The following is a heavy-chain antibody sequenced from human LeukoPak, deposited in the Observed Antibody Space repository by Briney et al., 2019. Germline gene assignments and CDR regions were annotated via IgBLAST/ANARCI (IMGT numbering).Heavy chain of an antibody. J-gene: IGHJ5*02. Sequence: GASVKVSCKASGYTFTTYDINWVRQAPGQGLEWMGIINPSGGSTSYAQKFQGRVTMTRDTSTSTVYMELSSLRFEDTALYYCARDTYGSGSYNNHWFETWGQGTLVTVSS. D-gene: IGHD3-10*01. V-gene: IGHV1-46*01. CDR1: GYTFTTYD. CDR2: INPSGGST. CDR3: ARDTYGSGSYNNHWFET.